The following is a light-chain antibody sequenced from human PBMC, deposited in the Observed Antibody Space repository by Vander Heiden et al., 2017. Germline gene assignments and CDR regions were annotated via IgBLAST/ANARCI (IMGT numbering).Light chain of an antibody. Sequence: EIGLTQSSGTLSLSPGERATLSCRASQSVSNSYLAWYQQKPGQAPRLLIYGASSRATGIPDRFSGSGSGTDFTLTISRLEPEDFAVYYCQQYGSSPLTFGGGTKVXIK. CDR1: QSVSNSY. J-gene: IGKJ4*01. CDR3: QQYGSSPLT. CDR2: GAS. V-gene: IGKV3-20*01.